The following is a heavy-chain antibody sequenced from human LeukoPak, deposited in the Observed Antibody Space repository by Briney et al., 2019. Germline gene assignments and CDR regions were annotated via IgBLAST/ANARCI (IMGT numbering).Heavy chain of an antibody. D-gene: IGHD3-10*02. CDR3: VTEYVC. J-gene: IGHJ4*02. Sequence: PPGGSLRLSCAASGFTLSTYGIHWVRQPPGKGLEWVAVISQDGSGKYYADSVRGRFTISRDNSKNTVYLQMNSRGGEDTARYCCVTEYVCWGQGTLVTVSS. CDR2: ISQDGSGK. CDR1: GFTLSTYG. V-gene: IGHV3-30*03.